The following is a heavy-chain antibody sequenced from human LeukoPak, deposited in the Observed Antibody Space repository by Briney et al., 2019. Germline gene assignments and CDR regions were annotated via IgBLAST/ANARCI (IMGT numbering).Heavy chain of an antibody. CDR1: GITFSSYA. J-gene: IGHJ6*03. CDR2: ISGSGGCT. V-gene: IGHV3-23*01. CDR3: AKGAGGTEDYYMDV. D-gene: IGHD1-26*01. Sequence: GGSLRLSCAASGITFSSYAMSWVRQAPGKGLEWVSAISGSGGCTYYADSVKGRFTISRDNSKNTLYLQMNSLRADDTAAYYCAKGAGGTEDYYMDVWGKGTTVTVSS.